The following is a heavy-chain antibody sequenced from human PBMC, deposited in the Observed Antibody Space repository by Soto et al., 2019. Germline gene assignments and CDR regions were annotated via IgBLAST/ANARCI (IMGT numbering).Heavy chain of an antibody. CDR3: AREYYSSTTWIDY. J-gene: IGHJ4*02. CDR2: VHPYEGTT. Sequence: GASLKVSCKTAGFTFTSYPFSCVRQAPGQGLEWLAWVHPYEGTTKVAHQFRDRITLTTDASAATVFMELTRLTSDDTAVYFCAREYYSSTTWIDYWGQGTLVTVSS. CDR1: GFTFTSYP. V-gene: IGHV1-18*04. D-gene: IGHD1-26*01.